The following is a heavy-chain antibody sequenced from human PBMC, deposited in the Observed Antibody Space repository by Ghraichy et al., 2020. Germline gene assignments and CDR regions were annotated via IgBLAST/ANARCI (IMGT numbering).Heavy chain of an antibody. J-gene: IGHJ6*02. D-gene: IGHD1-26*01. CDR3: ARPLSGSYYGEDYYYGMDV. V-gene: IGHV3-30*04. CDR1: GFSFSSYA. CDR2: ISFDGNIE. Sequence: GGSLRLSCVASGFSFSSYAFHWVRQAPGKGLEWVALISFDGNIEDYADSVKGRFTISRDNSKNTLYLQMNSLRAEDTAVYYCARPLSGSYYGEDYYYGMDVWGQGTTVTVSS.